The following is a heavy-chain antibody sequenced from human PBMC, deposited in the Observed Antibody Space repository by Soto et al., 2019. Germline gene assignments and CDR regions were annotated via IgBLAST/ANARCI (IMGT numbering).Heavy chain of an antibody. Sequence: QVQLVQSGAEVKKPGSSVKVSCKASGGTFSSYAISWVRQAPGQGLEWMGGIIPISGTANYAQKFQGRVTITADKSTSTAYMELSSLRSEDTAVYYCASGLGSEMATIFDYWGQGTLVTVSS. D-gene: IGHD5-12*01. CDR3: ASGLGSEMATIFDY. V-gene: IGHV1-69*06. CDR2: IIPISGTA. J-gene: IGHJ4*02. CDR1: GGTFSSYA.